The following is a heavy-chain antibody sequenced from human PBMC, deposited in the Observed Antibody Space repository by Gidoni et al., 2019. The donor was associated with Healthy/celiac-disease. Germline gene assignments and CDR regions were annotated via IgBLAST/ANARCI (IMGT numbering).Heavy chain of an antibody. J-gene: IGHJ3*02. Sequence: QVQLQESGPGLVKPSETLSLTCTVSGGSISSYYWSWIRQHPGKGLEWIGYIYYSGSTNYNPSLKSRVTISVDTSKNQFSLKLSSVTAADTAVYYCARVATRRNDAFDIWGQGTMVTVSS. CDR2: IYYSGST. CDR1: GGSISSYY. D-gene: IGHD5-12*01. CDR3: ARVATRRNDAFDI. V-gene: IGHV4-59*01.